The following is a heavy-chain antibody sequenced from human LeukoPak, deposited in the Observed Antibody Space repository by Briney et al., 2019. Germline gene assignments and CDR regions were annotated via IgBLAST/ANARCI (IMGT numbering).Heavy chain of an antibody. V-gene: IGHV1-8*01. CDR2: MNPNSGNT. CDR1: GYTFTNDD. D-gene: IGHD6-13*01. Sequence: ASVKVSCKASGYTFTNDDISWVRQATGQGLEWIVKMNPNSGNTGYAQKFQGRVTMTRSTSVSTVHMELNSLTSEDTAVYFCARNASSTGYTAWGQGTLVTVSS. J-gene: IGHJ4*02. CDR3: ARNASSTGYTA.